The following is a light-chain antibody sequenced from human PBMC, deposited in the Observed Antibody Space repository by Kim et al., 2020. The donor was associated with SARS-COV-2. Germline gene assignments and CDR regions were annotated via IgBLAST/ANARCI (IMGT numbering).Light chain of an antibody. V-gene: IGKV1-12*01. Sequence: SVSVGDRVSISCRAAQDIHCWLVLYQQTPGKAPKLLLYPASTLHSGVPSRFSGSGSETDFTLTLSSLQPEDFATYYCQQANYFPDTLGQGNKLE. CDR2: PAS. CDR1: QDIHCW. CDR3: QQANYFPDT. J-gene: IGKJ2*01.